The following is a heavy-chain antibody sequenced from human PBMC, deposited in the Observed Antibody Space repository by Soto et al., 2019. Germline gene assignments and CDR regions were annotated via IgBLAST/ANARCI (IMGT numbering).Heavy chain of an antibody. Sequence: PSETLSLTCAVSGYSISSGYYWGWIRQPPGKGLEWIGSIHHSGSTYYKPSLKSRVTTSLDTSRNQFSLRLSSVTAADTAVYYCARGGDTMVRGVIIYYYYGMDVWGQGTTVTVSS. D-gene: IGHD3-10*01. CDR1: GYSISSGYY. CDR3: ARGGDTMVRGVIIYYYYGMDV. V-gene: IGHV4-38-2*01. CDR2: IHHSGST. J-gene: IGHJ6*02.